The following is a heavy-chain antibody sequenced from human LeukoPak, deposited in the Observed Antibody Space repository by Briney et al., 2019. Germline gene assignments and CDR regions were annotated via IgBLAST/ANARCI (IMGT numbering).Heavy chain of an antibody. D-gene: IGHD3-10*01. V-gene: IGHV4-34*01. CDR1: GGSFSGYY. Sequence: SETLSLTCAVYGGSFSGYYWSWIRQPPGKGLEWIGEINHSGSTNYNPSLKSRVTISVDTSKNQFSLKLSSVTAADTAVYCCARGEGINWFDPWGQGTLVTVSS. CDR2: INHSGST. J-gene: IGHJ5*02. CDR3: ARGEGINWFDP.